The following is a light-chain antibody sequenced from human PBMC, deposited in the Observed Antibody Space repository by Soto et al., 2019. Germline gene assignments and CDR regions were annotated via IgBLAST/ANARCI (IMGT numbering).Light chain of an antibody. J-gene: IGKJ1*01. Sequence: EIVLTQSPGTLSLSPGERATLSCRASQSVNSNYLAWYQQKPGQGPRLLMYGASSRATGIPDRFRGSRSGKDFTLTISRVEPEYLAVYYCRQYYNSPRTFGRGTKVEIK. CDR2: GAS. V-gene: IGKV3-20*01. CDR3: RQYYNSPRT. CDR1: QSVNSNY.